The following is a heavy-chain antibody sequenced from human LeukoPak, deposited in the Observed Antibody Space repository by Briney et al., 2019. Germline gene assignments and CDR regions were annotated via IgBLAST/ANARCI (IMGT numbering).Heavy chain of an antibody. D-gene: IGHD1-26*01. V-gene: IGHV4-59*08. CDR2: IYYRGST. CDR3: ARLGATNYYHYGMDV. CDR1: GGSISNHY. J-gene: IGHJ6*02. Sequence: SETLSLTCTVTGGSISNHYWSWIRQPPGKGLEWIGYIYYRGSTNYNPSLKSRVTISVDTSKNQFSLKLRSVTAADTAVYYCARLGATNYYHYGMDVWGQGTTVTVSS.